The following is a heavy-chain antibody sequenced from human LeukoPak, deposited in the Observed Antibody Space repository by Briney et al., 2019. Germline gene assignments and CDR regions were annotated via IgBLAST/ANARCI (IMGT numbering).Heavy chain of an antibody. CDR2: IYTSGST. CDR1: GGSISSSSYY. D-gene: IGHD4-23*01. V-gene: IGHV4-61*02. Sequence: TPSETLSLTCTVSGGSISSSSYYWRWIRQPAGKGLEWIGRIYTSGSTSYNPSLKSRVTISVDTSKNQFSLKLSSVTAADTAVYYCARELYGGNSFDYWGQGTLVTVSS. CDR3: ARELYGGNSFDY. J-gene: IGHJ4*02.